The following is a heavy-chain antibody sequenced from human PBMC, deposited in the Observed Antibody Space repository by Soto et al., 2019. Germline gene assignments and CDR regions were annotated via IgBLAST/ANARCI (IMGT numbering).Heavy chain of an antibody. CDR3: AKGGWGSCTGGY. CDR2: ISGSGGST. CDR1: GFTFSSYA. J-gene: IGHJ4*02. D-gene: IGHD6-13*01. V-gene: IGHV3-23*01. Sequence: EVQLLESGGGLVQPGGSLRLSCAASGFTFSSYAMSWVRQAPGKGLEWVSAISGSGGSTYYAASVKGRFTSSRNNSKNTLYLQMNSLRAEDTAVYDCAKGGWGSCTGGYWGQGTLVTVSS.